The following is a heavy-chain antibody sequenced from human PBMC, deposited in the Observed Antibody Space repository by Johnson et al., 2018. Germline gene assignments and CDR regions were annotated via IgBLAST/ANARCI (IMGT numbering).Heavy chain of an antibody. J-gene: IGHJ4*02. Sequence: VQLLESGGGVVQPGNSLRLSCVASGYTFSSFGAHWVRQAPGKGLEWVAVISYESTYKYYADSVRGRFTISRDNSKNTLFLEMTSLRTDDSAIYYGWKGLGELLDNYWGQGTLVTVSS. CDR1: GYTFSSFG. CDR3: WKGLGELLDNY. D-gene: IGHD1-26*01. V-gene: IGHV3-30*18. CDR2: ISYESTYK.